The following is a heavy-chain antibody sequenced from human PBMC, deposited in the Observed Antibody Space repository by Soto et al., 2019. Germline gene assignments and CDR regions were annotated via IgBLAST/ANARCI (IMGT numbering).Heavy chain of an antibody. CDR1: GNGLTYVY. CDR2: ITPFNGNT. J-gene: IGHJ4*02. CDR3: ASGSYDASGYFDY. Sequence: ASVNASCKDCGNGLTYVYLHWVRRAPGQALEWMGWITPFNGNTKYAQKFQDRVTFTGDTSLNTAYMELSSLRSDDTAMFYCASGSYDASGYFDYWGQGTLVTVSS. D-gene: IGHD3-22*01. V-gene: IGHV1-45*02.